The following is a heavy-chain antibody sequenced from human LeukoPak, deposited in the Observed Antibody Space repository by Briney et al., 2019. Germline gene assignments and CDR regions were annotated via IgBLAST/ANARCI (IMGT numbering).Heavy chain of an antibody. CDR3: ARPSPPGDGYNPCDY. CDR2: ISSSGDIT. V-gene: IGHV3-11*04. D-gene: IGHD5-24*01. Sequence: GGSLRLSCAASGFTFTDHYMSWVRQAPGKGLEWVSYISSSGDITYYADSVKGRFTISRDNSKSTVYLQMNSLRPEDTAVYYCARPSPPGDGYNPCDYWGPGALVIVSS. CDR1: GFTFTDHY. J-gene: IGHJ4*02.